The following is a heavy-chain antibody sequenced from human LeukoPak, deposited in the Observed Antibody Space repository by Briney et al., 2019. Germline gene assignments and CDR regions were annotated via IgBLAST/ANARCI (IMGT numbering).Heavy chain of an antibody. Sequence: SETLSLTCTVSGASIRSGDYYWSWIRQPPGKGLEWIGYIYDSGSTYYNPSLKSRITISVDTSENRFSLKLSSVTAADTAVYYCARGLYGDYPYNWFDPWGQGTLVTVSS. V-gene: IGHV4-30-4*01. D-gene: IGHD4-17*01. J-gene: IGHJ5*02. CDR1: GASIRSGDYY. CDR3: ARGLYGDYPYNWFDP. CDR2: IYDSGST.